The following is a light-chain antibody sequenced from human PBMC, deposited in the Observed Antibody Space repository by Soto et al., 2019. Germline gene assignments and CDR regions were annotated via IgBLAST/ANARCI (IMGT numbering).Light chain of an antibody. CDR2: GNS. Sequence: QSVLTQPPSVSGAPGQRVTISCTGSSSNIGAVYDVHWYQQLPGTAPKLLIYGNSNRPSGVPDRFSGSKSGTSNSLAITGFQAEDEADYYCQSYDSSLSGVVFGGGTKLTVL. V-gene: IGLV1-40*01. CDR3: QSYDSSLSGVV. J-gene: IGLJ2*01. CDR1: SSNIGAVYD.